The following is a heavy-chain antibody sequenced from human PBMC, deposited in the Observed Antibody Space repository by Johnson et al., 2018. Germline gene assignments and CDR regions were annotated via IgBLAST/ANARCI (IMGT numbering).Heavy chain of an antibody. D-gene: IGHD2-15*01. Sequence: VQLVESGGGLVQPGGSLRLSCAASGFIFTQYWMNWVRQAPGKGLEWVASIKQDGSDRYYVDSVKGRFTVSRDNAKNSLFLQMNSLRVEDTAVYYCGRDTYAAADSWGQGTLVTVSS. CDR2: IKQDGSDR. V-gene: IGHV3-7*01. CDR1: GFIFTQYW. CDR3: GRDTYAAADS. J-gene: IGHJ4*02.